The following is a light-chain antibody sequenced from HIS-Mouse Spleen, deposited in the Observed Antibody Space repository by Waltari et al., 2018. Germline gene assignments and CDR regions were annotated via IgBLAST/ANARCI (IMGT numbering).Light chain of an antibody. J-gene: IGLJ3*02. CDR3: NSRDSSGNHLV. Sequence: SSELTQDPAVSVALGQTVRITCQGDSLRSYYASWYQQKPGQAPVLVIYGKNNRPSGIPDPFSGSSSGNTASLTITGAQAEDEADYYCNSRDSSGNHLVFGGGTKLTVL. CDR1: SLRSYY. CDR2: GKN. V-gene: IGLV3-19*01.